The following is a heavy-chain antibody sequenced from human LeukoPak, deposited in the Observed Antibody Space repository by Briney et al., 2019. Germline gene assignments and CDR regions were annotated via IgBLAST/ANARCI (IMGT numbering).Heavy chain of an antibody. J-gene: IGHJ4*02. CDR2: IKQDGSEK. CDR3: ARGPRFYYDSSGYLNY. Sequence: QAGGSLRLSCAASGFTFSSYWMSWVRQAPGKGLEWVANIKQDGSEKYYVDSVKGRFTISRDNSKNTLYLQMGSLRAEDMAVYYCARGPRFYYDSSGYLNYWGQGTLVTVSS. D-gene: IGHD3-22*01. CDR1: GFTFSSYW. V-gene: IGHV3-7*01.